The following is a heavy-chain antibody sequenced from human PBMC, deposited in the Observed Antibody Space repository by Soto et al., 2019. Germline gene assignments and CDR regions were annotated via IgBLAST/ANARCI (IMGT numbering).Heavy chain of an antibody. J-gene: IGHJ4*02. Sequence: PSETLSLTCTFSCGSVISGSYYWSWIRQPPGKGLEWIGYIYYSGSTNYNPSLKSRVTISVDTSKNQFSLKLSSVTAADTAVYYCARYRGTLFDYWGQGTLVTVSS. V-gene: IGHV4-61*01. CDR3: ARYRGTLFDY. D-gene: IGHD1-26*01. CDR2: IYYSGST. CDR1: CGSVISGSYY.